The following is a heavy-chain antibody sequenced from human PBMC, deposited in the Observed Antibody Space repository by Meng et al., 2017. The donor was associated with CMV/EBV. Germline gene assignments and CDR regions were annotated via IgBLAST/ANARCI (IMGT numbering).Heavy chain of an antibody. J-gene: IGHJ6*02. V-gene: IGHV3-15*01. CDR1: GFTFSNAW. CDR2: IKSKTDGGTT. D-gene: IGHD1-26*01. CDR3: TTDSWWELPGDPYYYYGMDV. Sequence: GESLKISCAASGFTFSNAWMSWVRQAPGKGLEWVGRIKSKTDGGTTDYAAPVKGRFTISRDDSKNTLYLQMNSLKTEDTAVYYCTTDSWWELPGDPYYYYGMDVWGQGTTVTVSS.